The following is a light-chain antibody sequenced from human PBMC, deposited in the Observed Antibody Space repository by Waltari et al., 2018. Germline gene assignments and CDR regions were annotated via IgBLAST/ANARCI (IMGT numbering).Light chain of an antibody. J-gene: IGLJ2*01. CDR2: GTS. V-gene: IGLV1-40*01. CDR3: QSYDSSLSGPVV. Sequence: QSVLTQPPSVSGAPGQRVTISCTGSSSNIGAGYDVHWYQQLPGTAPKLLIYGTSNRPSGVPDRFSGSKYGSSASLAITGLQAEDEADYYCQSYDSSLSGPVVFGGGTKLTVL. CDR1: SSNIGAGYD.